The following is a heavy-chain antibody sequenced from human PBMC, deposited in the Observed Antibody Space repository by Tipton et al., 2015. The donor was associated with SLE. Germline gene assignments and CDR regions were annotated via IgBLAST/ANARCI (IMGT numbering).Heavy chain of an antibody. Sequence: SLRLSCVASGFSFSTYGMSWVRQAPGKGLEWVSVIHSDGNTHYADSVKGRFTISRDNSKKTVYLQMNSLRTEDTAVYYCAEDRASPAGPLEFWGQGTLVTVSS. J-gene: IGHJ4*02. CDR3: AEDRASPAGPLEF. CDR2: IHSDGNT. CDR1: GFSFSTYG. V-gene: IGHV3-23*03. D-gene: IGHD2-2*01.